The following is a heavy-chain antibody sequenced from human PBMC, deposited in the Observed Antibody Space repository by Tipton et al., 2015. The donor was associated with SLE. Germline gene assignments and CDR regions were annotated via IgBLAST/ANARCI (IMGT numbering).Heavy chain of an antibody. J-gene: IGHJ3*01. CDR1: GGSISTYY. CDR2: IYYTGST. Sequence: TLSLTCTVSGGSISTYYWSWIRQPPGKGLEWIGYIYYTGSTNYNPSLKSRVTISVDTAKNHFSLTLSSVTAADTAVYYCLRAGPESTFFGVDPALSDVRGRVTLVTVSS. CDR3: LRAGPESTFFGVDPALSDV. V-gene: IGHV4-59*01. D-gene: IGHD3-3*01.